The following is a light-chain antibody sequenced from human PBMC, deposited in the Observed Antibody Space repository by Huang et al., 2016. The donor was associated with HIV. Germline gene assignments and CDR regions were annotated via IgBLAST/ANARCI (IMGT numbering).Light chain of an antibody. V-gene: IGKV3-15*01. J-gene: IGKJ4*01. CDR2: GTS. CDR3: QQYNNWLPLT. Sequence: EIVMTQSPATLSVSPGERATLSCRASQGVSTNLAWYQQKAGQAPRLLMYGTSSGAPGVPDRLSGSGYGTECTLTISSLQSEEFSVYYCQQYNNWLPLTFGGGTRGEI. CDR1: QGVSTN.